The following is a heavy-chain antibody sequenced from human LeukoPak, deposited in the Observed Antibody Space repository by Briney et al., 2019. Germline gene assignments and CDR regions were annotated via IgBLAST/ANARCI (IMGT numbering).Heavy chain of an antibody. CDR3: ARGRKWEPPSLYYYYGMDV. D-gene: IGHD1-26*01. J-gene: IGHJ6*02. Sequence: ASVKVSCTASVYTFTSYDINWVRQATGHGLEWMGWMNPNSGITGYAQKYQGRVTMTRNTSVSTAYMELSSLRSEDTAVYYCARGRKWEPPSLYYYYGMDVWGQGTTVTVSS. CDR1: VYTFTSYD. V-gene: IGHV1-8*01. CDR2: MNPNSGIT.